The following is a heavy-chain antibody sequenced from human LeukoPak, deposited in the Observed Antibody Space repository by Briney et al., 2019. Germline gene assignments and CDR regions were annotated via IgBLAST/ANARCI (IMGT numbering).Heavy chain of an antibody. CDR2: IKSKTDGGTT. CDR3: TTDSSGYFNFDY. Sequence: GGSLRLSCAASGFTFSRYWMSWVRQAPGKGLEWVGRIKSKTDGGTTDYAAPVKGRFTISRDDSKNTPYLQMNSLKTEDTAVYYCTTDSSGYFNFDYWGQGTLVTVSS. V-gene: IGHV3-15*01. D-gene: IGHD3-22*01. CDR1: GFTFSRYW. J-gene: IGHJ4*02.